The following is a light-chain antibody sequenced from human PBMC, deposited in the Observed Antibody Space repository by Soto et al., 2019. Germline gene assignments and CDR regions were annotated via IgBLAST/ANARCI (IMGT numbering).Light chain of an antibody. CDR3: QQYSSYSPWL. CDR2: KAS. J-gene: IGKJ1*01. Sequence: DIQVAQSPSPLSASVGDRVTITCRASQSISTWLAWYQHKPGTAPKLLIYKASTLDRGVSSRFSGSGSETEFTLTISSLQPEDSATYYCQQYSSYSPWLFGQGTKVEI. V-gene: IGKV1-5*03. CDR1: QSISTW.